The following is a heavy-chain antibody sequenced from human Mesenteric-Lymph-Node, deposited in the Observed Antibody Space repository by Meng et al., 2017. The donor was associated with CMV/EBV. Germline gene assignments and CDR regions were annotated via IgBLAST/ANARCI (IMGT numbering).Heavy chain of an antibody. V-gene: IGHV1-69*10. CDR2: IVPVLGIA. D-gene: IGHD5-12*01. CDR1: GFIFTDDY. Sequence: SWKVSGFIFTDDYMHWVQQAPGKGLECVGGIVPVLGIAHYSQQFQGRVTITADKTTNTVYMELSGLRSDDTAVYYCARDWGGGYPGSWGQGTLVTVSS. CDR3: ARDWGGGYPGS. J-gene: IGHJ4*02.